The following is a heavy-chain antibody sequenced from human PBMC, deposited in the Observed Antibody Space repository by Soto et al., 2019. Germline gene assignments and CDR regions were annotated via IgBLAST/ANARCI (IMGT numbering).Heavy chain of an antibody. V-gene: IGHV3-23*01. CDR1: GFTFSSYA. CDR3: AKAGNYVHYYGSGSYPLFDYYYYMDV. J-gene: IGHJ6*03. Sequence: EVQLLESGGGLVQPGGSLRLSCAASGFTFSSYAMSWVRQAPGKGLEWVSAISGSGGSTYYADSVKGRFTISRDNSKNTLYMQMNSLRAEDTAVYYCAKAGNYVHYYGSGSYPLFDYYYYMDVWGKGTTVTVSS. D-gene: IGHD3-10*01. CDR2: ISGSGGST.